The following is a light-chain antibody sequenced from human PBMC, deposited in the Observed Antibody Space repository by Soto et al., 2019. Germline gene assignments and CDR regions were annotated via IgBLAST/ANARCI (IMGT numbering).Light chain of an antibody. CDR1: QSVSSN. J-gene: IGKJ4*01. CDR2: GAS. Sequence: EIVMTQSQATLSVSPGERATLSCRASQSVSSNLAWYQQKPGQPPRLLIYGASTRATGIPARFSGSGSGTEFTLTISGLQSEDFAVYYCQQYNNWPPLTFGGGTKVEIK. CDR3: QQYNNWPPLT. V-gene: IGKV3-15*01.